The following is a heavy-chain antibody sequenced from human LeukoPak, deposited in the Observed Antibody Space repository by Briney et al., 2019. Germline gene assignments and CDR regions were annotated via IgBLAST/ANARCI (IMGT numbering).Heavy chain of an antibody. Sequence: SETLSLTCTVSGGSISSSSYYWGWIRQPPGKGLEWIGTIYYTGSTYYNPSLKSRVTISVDTSENQCSLKVTSATAADTAVYYCARRRGWYPVDYWGQGTLVTVSS. CDR2: IYYTGST. J-gene: IGHJ4*02. D-gene: IGHD6-19*01. CDR1: GGSISSSSYY. V-gene: IGHV4-39*01. CDR3: ARRRGWYPVDY.